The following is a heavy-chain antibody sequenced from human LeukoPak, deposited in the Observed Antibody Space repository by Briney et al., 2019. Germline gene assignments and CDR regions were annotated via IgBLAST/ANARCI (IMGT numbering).Heavy chain of an antibody. J-gene: IGHJ1*01. D-gene: IGHD3-10*01. CDR3: ASSITMVRGVIIRYFQH. Sequence: PSETLSLTCAVYGGSFSGYYWSWIRQPPGKGLEWIGEINHSGSTNYNPSLKSRVTISVDTSKNQFSLKLSSVTAADTAVYYCASSITMVRGVIIRYFQHWGQGTLVTVSS. V-gene: IGHV4-34*01. CDR2: INHSGST. CDR1: GGSFSGYY.